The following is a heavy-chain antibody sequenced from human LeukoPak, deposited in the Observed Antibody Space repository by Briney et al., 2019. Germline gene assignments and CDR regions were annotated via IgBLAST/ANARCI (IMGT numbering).Heavy chain of an antibody. Sequence: GGSLRLSCAASGFAFSSYGMHWVRQAPGKGLEWVAVISYDGSNKYYADSVKGRFTISRDNAKNSLYLQMNSLRAEDTAVCYCARRNIYYYDSSDYYVYWGQGTLVTVSS. CDR2: ISYDGSNK. D-gene: IGHD3-22*01. V-gene: IGHV3-30*03. CDR3: ARRNIYYYDSSDYYVY. CDR1: GFAFSSYG. J-gene: IGHJ4*02.